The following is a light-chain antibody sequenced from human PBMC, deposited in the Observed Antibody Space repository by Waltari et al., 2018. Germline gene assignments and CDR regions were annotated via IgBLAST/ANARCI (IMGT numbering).Light chain of an antibody. Sequence: VLTQPPSASGAPGQRVTISCTGSSSNIGAGYYVSWYQQFPGTAPKLLIYENNKRPSGVSDRFSGSKSGTSASLTITGLQSEDEADYYCSAWDSSLSTYIFGAGTRLTVL. CDR3: SAWDSSLSTYI. CDR2: ENN. V-gene: IGLV1-40*01. J-gene: IGLJ1*01. CDR1: SSNIGAGYY.